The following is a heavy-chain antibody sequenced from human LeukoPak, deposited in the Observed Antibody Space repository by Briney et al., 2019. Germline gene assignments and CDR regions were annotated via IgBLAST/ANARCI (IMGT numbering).Heavy chain of an antibody. J-gene: IGHJ4*02. V-gene: IGHV4-34*01. Sequence: PSETLSLTCAVYGGSFSGYYWSRIRQPPGKGLEWIGEINHSGSTNYNPSLKSRVTISVDTSKNQFSLKLSSVTAADTAVYYCARRPGYSYARAGDYFDYWGQGTLVTVSS. D-gene: IGHD5-18*01. CDR2: INHSGST. CDR1: GGSFSGYY. CDR3: ARRPGYSYARAGDYFDY.